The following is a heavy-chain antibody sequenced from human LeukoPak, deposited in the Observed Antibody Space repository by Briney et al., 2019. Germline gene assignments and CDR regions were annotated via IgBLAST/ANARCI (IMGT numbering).Heavy chain of an antibody. J-gene: IGHJ2*01. CDR2: ISGSGGST. D-gene: IGHD3-10*01. CDR1: GFTFSSYG. V-gene: IGHV3-23*01. Sequence: PGGSLRLSCAASGFTFSSYGMTWVRQAPGKGLEWVSGISGSGGSTYYADSVKGRFTISRDNSKNTLYLQMNSLRAEDTAVYYCAKVWAHDGSGNPYWHFDLWGRGTLVTVSS. CDR3: AKVWAHDGSGNPYWHFDL.